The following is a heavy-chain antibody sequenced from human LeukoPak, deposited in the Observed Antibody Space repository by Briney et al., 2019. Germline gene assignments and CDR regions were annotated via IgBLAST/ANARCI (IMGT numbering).Heavy chain of an antibody. Sequence: SETLSLTCTVSGGSVSNYYWSWIRQSPGKGLEWIGYIYYTETSYNPSLKSRVTISADTSKNQFSLKLNSVTAADTAVYYCTRGLDSHFDYWGQGTLVTVSS. D-gene: IGHD3-16*01. CDR1: GGSVSNYY. CDR3: TRGLDSHFDY. J-gene: IGHJ4*02. V-gene: IGHV4-59*02. CDR2: IYYTET.